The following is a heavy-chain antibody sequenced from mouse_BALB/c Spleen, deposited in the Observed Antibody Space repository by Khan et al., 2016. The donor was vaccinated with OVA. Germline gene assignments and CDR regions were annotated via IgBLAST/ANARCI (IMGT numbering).Heavy chain of an antibody. Sequence: VQLQESGAELARPGASVKMSCKASGYTFTTYTIHWVKQRPGQGLEWIGYIIPSTDYTTYNQKFKDKATLTADKSSSTAYMQLSSLTSDDSAVYSCAKEWAYYRSDGWFAYWGQGTLVTVSA. J-gene: IGHJ3*01. CDR1: GYTFTTYT. D-gene: IGHD2-14*01. V-gene: IGHV1-4*01. CDR2: IIPSTDYT. CDR3: AKEWAYYRSDGWFAY.